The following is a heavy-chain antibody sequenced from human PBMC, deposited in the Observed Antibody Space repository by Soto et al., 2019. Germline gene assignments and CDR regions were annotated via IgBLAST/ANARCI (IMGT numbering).Heavy chain of an antibody. CDR3: ARTAGGRVRGALDI. CDR2: MSDDESKK. CDR1: GFTFRSYG. V-gene: IGHV3-30-3*01. Sequence: QEQLVESGGGVVQPGRSLRLSCVASGFTFRSYGMHWVRQAPGKGLEWVAVMSDDESKKYYADSVKGRFTISRDNSKNKLFLQMDTLISEDTAVYYCARTAGGRVRGALDIWGQGTMVTVSS. D-gene: IGHD6-13*01. J-gene: IGHJ3*02.